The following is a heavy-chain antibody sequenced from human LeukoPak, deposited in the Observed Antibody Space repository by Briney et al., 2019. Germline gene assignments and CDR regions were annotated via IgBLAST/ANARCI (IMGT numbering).Heavy chain of an antibody. CDR1: GGSISSGSYY. J-gene: IGHJ5*02. D-gene: IGHD3-3*01. CDR3: ARERFLEWANWFDP. V-gene: IGHV4-61*02. CDR2: IYTSGST. Sequence: SQTLSLTCTVSGGSISSGSYYWSWIRQPAGRGLEWIGRIYTSGSTNYNPSLKSRVTISVDTSKNQFSLKLSSVTAADMAVYYCARERFLEWANWFDPWGQGTLVTASS.